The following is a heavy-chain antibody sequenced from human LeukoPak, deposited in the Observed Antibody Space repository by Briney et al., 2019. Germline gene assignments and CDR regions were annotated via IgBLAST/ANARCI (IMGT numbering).Heavy chain of an antibody. J-gene: IGHJ4*02. V-gene: IGHV3-30*04. CDR2: ISYDGSKE. CDR3: ASADFYGSGGYYSGSCDY. D-gene: IGHD3-10*01. CDR1: GFSFSSYA. Sequence: GGSLRLSCAASGFSFSSYAMHWVRQAPSKGLEWVAVISYDGSKEYYTDSVKGRFTISRDNSKNTLYLEMNSLRNEDTAVYYCASADFYGSGGYYSGSCDYWGQGTLVTVSS.